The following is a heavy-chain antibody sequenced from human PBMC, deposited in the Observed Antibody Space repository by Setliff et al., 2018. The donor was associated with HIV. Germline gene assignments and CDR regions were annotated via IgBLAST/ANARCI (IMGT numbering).Heavy chain of an antibody. CDR3: ATGLIMAPDY. CDR2: IYTSGST. V-gene: IGHV4-4*07. Sequence: LSLTCTVSGGSISSYYWSWIRQPAGKGLEWIGHIYTSGSTNYNPSLKSRVTISVDTSKNQFSLKLRSVTAADTAVYYCATGLIMAPDYWGQGSLVTVSS. D-gene: IGHD2-8*01. CDR1: GGSISSYY. J-gene: IGHJ4*02.